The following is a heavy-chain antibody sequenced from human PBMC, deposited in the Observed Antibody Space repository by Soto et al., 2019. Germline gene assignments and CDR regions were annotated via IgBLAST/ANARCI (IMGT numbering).Heavy chain of an antibody. CDR1: GGSISSYY. CDR3: ARYMTTVTRARNWFDP. J-gene: IGHJ5*02. D-gene: IGHD4-17*01. V-gene: IGHV4-4*07. CDR2: IYTSGST. Sequence: PSETLSLTCTVSGGSISSYYWSWIRQPAGKGLEWIGRIYTSGSTNYNPSLKSRVTMSVDTSKNQFSLKLSSVTAADTAVYYCARYMTTVTRARNWFDPWGQGSLVTV.